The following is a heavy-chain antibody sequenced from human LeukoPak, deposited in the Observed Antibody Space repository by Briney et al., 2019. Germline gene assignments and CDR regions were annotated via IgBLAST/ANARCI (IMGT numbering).Heavy chain of an antibody. J-gene: IGHJ3*02. V-gene: IGHV4-39*02. D-gene: IGHD6-19*01. CDR2: IYYSGST. Sequence: SETLSLTCTVSGGSISSSSYYWGWIRQPPGKGLEWIGSIYYSGSTYYNPSLKSRVTISVDTSKNQFSLKLSSVTAADTAVYYCARERLSSGWYLDAFDIWGQGTMVTVSS. CDR3: ARERLSSGWYLDAFDI. CDR1: GGSISSSSYY.